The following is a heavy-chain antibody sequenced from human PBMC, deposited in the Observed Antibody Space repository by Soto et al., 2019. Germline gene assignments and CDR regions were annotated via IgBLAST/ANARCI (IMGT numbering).Heavy chain of an antibody. CDR1: GFTFSSYG. D-gene: IGHD3-10*01. CDR3: AKDSDVGILWFGELGY. CDR2: ISYDGSNK. J-gene: IGHJ4*02. Sequence: QVQLVESGGGVVQPGRSLRLSCAASGFTFSSYGMHWVRQAPGKGLEWVAVISYDGSNKYYADSVKGRFTISRDNSKYTLYLQMNSLRAEDTAVYYCAKDSDVGILWFGELGYWGQGTLVTVSS. V-gene: IGHV3-30*18.